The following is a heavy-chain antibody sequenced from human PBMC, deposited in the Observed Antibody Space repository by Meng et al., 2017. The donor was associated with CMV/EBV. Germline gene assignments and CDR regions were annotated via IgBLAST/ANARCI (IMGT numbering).Heavy chain of an antibody. Sequence: ETLSLTCAASGFTFSSYSMNWVRQAPGKGLEWVSSISSSSSYIYYADSVKGRFTISRDNAKNSLYLQMNSPRAEDTAVYYCARAPGSYYDYWGQGTLVTVSS. V-gene: IGHV3-21*01. J-gene: IGHJ4*02. CDR2: ISSSSSYI. CDR1: GFTFSSYS. D-gene: IGHD1-26*01. CDR3: ARAPGSYYDY.